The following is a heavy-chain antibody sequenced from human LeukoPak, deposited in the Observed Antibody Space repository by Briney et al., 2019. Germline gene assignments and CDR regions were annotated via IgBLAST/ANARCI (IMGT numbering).Heavy chain of an antibody. D-gene: IGHD5-12*01. V-gene: IGHV1-69*13. CDR2: IIPMFGTT. CDR3: ARQKADAGYDSPFDL. J-gene: IGHJ4*02. CDR1: GYTFTSYG. Sequence: SVKVSCKASGYTFTSYGISWVRQAPGQGLEWMGGIIPMFGTTHFAQNFQGRVTITAGESTSTVFMEVGSLRSEDRAVYYCARQKADAGYDSPFDLWGQGTLVTVSS.